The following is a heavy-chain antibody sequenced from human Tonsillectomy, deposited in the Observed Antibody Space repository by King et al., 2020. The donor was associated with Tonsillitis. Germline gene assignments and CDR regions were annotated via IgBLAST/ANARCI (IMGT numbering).Heavy chain of an antibody. CDR1: GGSISGGDYF. J-gene: IGHJ5*01. CDR3: GRYEGGVFDS. Sequence: VQLQESGPGLVKPSQTLSLTCTFSGGSISGGDYFWSGICQLPWKGLEWSGSSYYSGNTYNNPSLKNRFTISLDTAKNQFSLRLSSVAAADTAVYYCGRYEGGVFDSWGQGTLVTVSS. D-gene: IGHD2-15*01. V-gene: IGHV4-31*03. CDR2: SYYSGNT.